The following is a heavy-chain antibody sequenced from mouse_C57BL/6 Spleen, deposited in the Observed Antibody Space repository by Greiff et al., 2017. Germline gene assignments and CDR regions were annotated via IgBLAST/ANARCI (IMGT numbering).Heavy chain of an antibody. CDR1: GYAFSSSW. V-gene: IGHV1-82*01. Sequence: VQLQQSGPELVKPGASVKISCKASGYAFSSSWMNWVKQRPGKGLEWIGRIYPGDGDTNYNGKFKGKATLTADKSSSTAYMQLSSLTSEDSSVYFCARQGYYGQDYWGQGTTLTVSS. J-gene: IGHJ2*01. D-gene: IGHD1-1*01. CDR2: IYPGDGDT. CDR3: ARQGYYGQDY.